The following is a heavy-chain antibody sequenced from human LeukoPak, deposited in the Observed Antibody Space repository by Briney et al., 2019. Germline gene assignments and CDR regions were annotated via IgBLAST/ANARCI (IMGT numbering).Heavy chain of an antibody. CDR2: ISWNSARI. D-gene: IGHD3-10*01. CDR1: GFTFDEYA. CDR3: ATESGMVRGVLNS. V-gene: IGHV3-9*01. Sequence: PGRSLRLSCAASGFTFDEYAMHWVRQAPGKGLEWVSGISWNSARIGYADSVKGRFTISRDNSKNTLYLQMNSLRVEDTAVYYCATESGMVRGVLNSWGQGTPVTVSS. J-gene: IGHJ4*02.